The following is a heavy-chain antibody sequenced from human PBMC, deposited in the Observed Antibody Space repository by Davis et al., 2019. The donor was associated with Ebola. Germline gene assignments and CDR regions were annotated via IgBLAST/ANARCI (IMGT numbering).Heavy chain of an antibody. Sequence: MPSETLSLTCTVSGGSISNYFWSWIRQPPGKGLEWIGYIYYSGSTNYSPPLKSRVTISVDTFKNQFSLKLRSVTAADTAVYYCASVYDFWSGYYSSYGMDVWGQGTTVTVSS. CDR2: IYYSGST. D-gene: IGHD3-3*01. V-gene: IGHV4-59*01. J-gene: IGHJ6*02. CDR3: ASVYDFWSGYYSSYGMDV. CDR1: GGSISNYF.